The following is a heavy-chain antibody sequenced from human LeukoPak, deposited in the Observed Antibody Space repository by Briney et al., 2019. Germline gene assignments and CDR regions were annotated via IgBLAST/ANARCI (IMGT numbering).Heavy chain of an antibody. D-gene: IGHD3-22*01. Sequence: GGSLRLSCAASEFSVGSNYMTWVRQAPGKGLEWVSLIYSGGSTYYADSVKGRFTISRDNSKNTLYLQMNSLRAEDTAVYYCALTYDSTWGQGTLVTVSS. CDR1: EFSVGSNY. CDR3: ALTYDST. J-gene: IGHJ5*02. CDR2: IYSGGST. V-gene: IGHV3-66*01.